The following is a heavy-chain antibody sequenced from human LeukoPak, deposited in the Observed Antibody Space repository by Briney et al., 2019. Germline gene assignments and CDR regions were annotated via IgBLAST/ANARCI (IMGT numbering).Heavy chain of an antibody. CDR2: IIPIFGTA. Sequence: SVKVSCKASGGTFSSYAISWVRQAPGQGLEWMGGIIPIFGTANYAQKFQGRVTITADESTSTAYMELSSLRSEDTAVYYCAFLHRDQYYDFWSGFDYWGQGTLVTVSS. J-gene: IGHJ4*02. V-gene: IGHV1-69*13. CDR1: GGTFSSYA. CDR3: AFLHRDQYYDFWSGFDY. D-gene: IGHD3-3*01.